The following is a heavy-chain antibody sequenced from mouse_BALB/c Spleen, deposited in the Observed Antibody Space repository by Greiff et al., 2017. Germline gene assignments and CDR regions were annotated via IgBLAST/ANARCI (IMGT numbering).Heavy chain of an antibody. CDR1: GYTFTSYY. CDR2: INPSNGGT. Sequence: QVQLKQPGAELVKPGASVKLSCKASGYTFTSYYMYWVKQRPGQGLEWIGGINPSNGGTNFNEKFKSKATLTVDKSSSTAYMQLSSLTSEDSAVYYCTRSTYGNYDWFAYWGQGTLVTVSA. CDR3: TRSTYGNYDWFAY. J-gene: IGHJ3*01. V-gene: IGHV1S81*02. D-gene: IGHD2-10*02.